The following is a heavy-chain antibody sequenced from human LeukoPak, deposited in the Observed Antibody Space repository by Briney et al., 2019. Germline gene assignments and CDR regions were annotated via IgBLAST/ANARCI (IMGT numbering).Heavy chain of an antibody. D-gene: IGHD6-13*01. CDR3: ARDRPRIAAAATYYFDY. V-gene: IGHV1-2*02. J-gene: IGHJ4*02. Sequence: ASVKLSCKASGYTFTCYYVHWVRQAPGQGLGWMGWINPNSGSTNYAQKFQGRVTMTRDTSISTAYMELSRLRSDDTAVYYCARDRPRIAAAATYYFDYCGQGTLVTVSS. CDR1: GYTFTCYY. CDR2: INPNSGST.